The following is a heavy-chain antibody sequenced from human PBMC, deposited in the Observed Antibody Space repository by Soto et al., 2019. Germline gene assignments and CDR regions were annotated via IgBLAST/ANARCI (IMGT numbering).Heavy chain of an antibody. V-gene: IGHV4-4*07. CDR2: IYTSGST. D-gene: IGHD2-2*01. J-gene: IGHJ4*02. CDR3: ACRYCSSTTCDGCLDY. CDR1: GGCASSSY. Sequence: SRAVRGGCASSSYGTWIRQPDGKGLEWIGRIYTSGSTNYNPSLKSRVTMSVDTSKRQFSLELSSVTAADTAIYFCACRYCSSTTCDGCLDYWGQRNLVSV.